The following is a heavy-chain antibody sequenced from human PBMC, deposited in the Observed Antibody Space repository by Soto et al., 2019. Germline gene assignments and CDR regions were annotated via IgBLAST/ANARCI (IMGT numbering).Heavy chain of an antibody. V-gene: IGHV3-66*01. CDR2: IYSGGST. Sequence: EVQLVESGGGLVQPGGSLRLPCAASGFTVSSNYMSWVRQAPGKGLEWVSVIYSGGSTYYADSVKGRFTISRDNSKNTLYLQMNSLRAEDTAVYYCAALIAAAVVDYWGQGALVTVSS. J-gene: IGHJ4*02. CDR3: AALIAAAVVDY. CDR1: GFTVSSNY. D-gene: IGHD6-13*01.